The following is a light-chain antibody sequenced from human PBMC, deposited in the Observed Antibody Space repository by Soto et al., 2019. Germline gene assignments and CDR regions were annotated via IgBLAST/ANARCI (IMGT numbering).Light chain of an antibody. CDR1: SGYSTYI. J-gene: IGLJ2*01. CDR3: ETWDSNTFVV. Sequence: QLVLTQSSSASASLGSSVKLTCTLSSGYSTYIIAWHQQQPGKAPRYLMKVERSGSYNKGSGVPDRFSGSSSGADRYLTISNLQSEDEADYYCETWDSNTFVVFGGGTEVTVL. CDR2: VERSGSY. V-gene: IGLV4-60*03.